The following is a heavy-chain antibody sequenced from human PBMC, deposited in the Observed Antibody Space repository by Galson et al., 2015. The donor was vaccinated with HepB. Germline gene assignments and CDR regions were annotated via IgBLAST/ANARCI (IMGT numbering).Heavy chain of an antibody. CDR3: AKIDSSFTMIVVVGAFDI. CDR1: GFTFSSYA. V-gene: IGHV3-23*01. D-gene: IGHD3-22*01. Sequence: SLRLSCAASGFTFSSYAMSWVRQAPGKGLEWVSAISGSGGSTYYADSVKGRFTISRDNSKNTLYLQMNSLRAEDTAVYYCAKIDSSFTMIVVVGAFDIWGQGTMVAVSS. CDR2: ISGSGGST. J-gene: IGHJ3*02.